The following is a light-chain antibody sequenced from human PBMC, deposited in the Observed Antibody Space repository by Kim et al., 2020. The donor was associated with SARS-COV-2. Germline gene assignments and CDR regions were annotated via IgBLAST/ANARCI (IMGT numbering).Light chain of an antibody. J-gene: IGLJ3*02. CDR3: NSRDSSGNHLGV. V-gene: IGLV3-19*01. CDR1: SLRSYY. CDR2: GKN. Sequence: SELTQDPAVSVALGQTVRITCQGDSLRSYYASWYQQKPGQAPVLVIYGKNNRRSGIPDRFSGSSSGNTASLTITGAQAEDEADYYCNSRDSSGNHLGVFGGGTQLTVL.